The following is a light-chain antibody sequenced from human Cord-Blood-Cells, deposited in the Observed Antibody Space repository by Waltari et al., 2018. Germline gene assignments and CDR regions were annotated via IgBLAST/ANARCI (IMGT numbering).Light chain of an antibody. CDR2: GKN. J-gene: IGLJ3*02. CDR1: SLRSYY. V-gene: IGLV3-19*01. Sequence: SSELTQDPAVSVALGQTVRITCQGDSLRSYYASWYKQKPGQAPVLFIYGKNNRPSGIPDRFSGSSSGNTASLTITGAQAEDEADYYCNSRDSSGNHWVFGGGTKLTVL. CDR3: NSRDSSGNHWV.